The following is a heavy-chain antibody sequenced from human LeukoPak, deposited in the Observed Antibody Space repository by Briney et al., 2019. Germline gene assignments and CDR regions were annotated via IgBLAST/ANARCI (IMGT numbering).Heavy chain of an antibody. J-gene: IGHJ5*02. D-gene: IGHD6-13*01. CDR2: IYTSGST. Sequence: PSETLSLTCTVSGGSISSYYWSWIRQPAGKGLEWIGRIYTSGSTNYNTSLKSRVTMSVDTSKNQFSLKLGSVTAADTAVYYCARSGIAAAVPKNWFDPWGQGTLVTVSS. CDR1: GGSISSYY. V-gene: IGHV4-4*07. CDR3: ARSGIAAAVPKNWFDP.